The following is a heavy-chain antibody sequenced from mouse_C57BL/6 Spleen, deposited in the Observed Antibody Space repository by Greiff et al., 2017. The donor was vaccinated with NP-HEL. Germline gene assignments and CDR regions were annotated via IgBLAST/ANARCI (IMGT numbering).Heavy chain of an antibody. CDR1: GYTFTSYW. Sequence: VQLQQSGAELVRPGSSVKLSCKASGYTFTSYWMDWVKQRPGQGLEWIGNIYPSDSETHYNQKFKDKATLTVDKSSSTAYMQLSSLTSEDSAVYYCASLIYYGKPFDYWGKGTTLTVSS. D-gene: IGHD2-1*01. J-gene: IGHJ2*01. CDR3: ASLIYYGKPFDY. V-gene: IGHV1-61*01. CDR2: IYPSDSET.